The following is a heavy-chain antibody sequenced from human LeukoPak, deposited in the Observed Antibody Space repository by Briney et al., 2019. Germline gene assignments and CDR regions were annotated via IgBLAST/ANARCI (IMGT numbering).Heavy chain of an antibody. V-gene: IGHV1-2*02. D-gene: IGHD6-19*01. CDR2: INPNSGGT. Sequence: ASVKVSCKASGYTFTAYSIHWVRQAPGQGLDWMGWINPNSGGTNYAQKFKGRVTMTRDSSSSTAYMQLSRLTSDDTAVYYGARVALAGYHYYYMDVWGKGTTVTVSS. CDR3: ARVALAGYHYYYMDV. J-gene: IGHJ6*03. CDR1: GYTFTAYS.